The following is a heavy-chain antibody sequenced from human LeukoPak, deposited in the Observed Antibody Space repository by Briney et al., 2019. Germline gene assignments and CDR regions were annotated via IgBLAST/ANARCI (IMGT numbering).Heavy chain of an antibody. Sequence: GGSLRLSCAASGFTFSSYAMSWVRQAPGKGLEWVSAISGSGDSTYYGDSVKGRFTISRDNSKNTLYLQMNSLRAEDTAVYYCAKDQPGIVGATFDYWGQGTLVTVSS. CDR3: AKDQPGIVGATFDY. D-gene: IGHD1-26*01. CDR2: ISGSGDST. V-gene: IGHV3-23*01. CDR1: GFTFSSYA. J-gene: IGHJ4*02.